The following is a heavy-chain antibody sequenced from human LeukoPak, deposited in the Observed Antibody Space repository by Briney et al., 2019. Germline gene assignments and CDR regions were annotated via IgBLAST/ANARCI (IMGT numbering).Heavy chain of an antibody. CDR2: ISGSGGST. J-gene: IGHJ6*02. CDR3: AVQHSSGWYGYYYYGMDV. V-gene: IGHV3-23*01. Sequence: GGSLRLSCAASGFTFSSYAMSWVRQAPGKGLEWVSAISGSGGSTYYADSVKGRFTISRDNSKNTLYLQMNSLRAEDTAVYYCAVQHSSGWYGYYYYGMDVWGQGTTVTVSS. D-gene: IGHD6-19*01. CDR1: GFTFSSYA.